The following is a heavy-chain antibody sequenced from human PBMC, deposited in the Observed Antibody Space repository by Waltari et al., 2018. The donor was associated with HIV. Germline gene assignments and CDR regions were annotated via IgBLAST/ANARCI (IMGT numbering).Heavy chain of an antibody. D-gene: IGHD3-22*01. V-gene: IGHV3-53*02. Sequence: EVQLVETGGGLIQPGGSLRLSCEPSGFTVSSNYMTWVRQAPGKGLEWVSVIYSGGSTYYADSVKGRFTISRDNSKNTLYLQMNSLRAEDTAVYYCASRYYYDSSGYSDIWGQGTMVTVSS. CDR2: IYSGGST. CDR3: ASRYYYDSSGYSDI. J-gene: IGHJ3*02. CDR1: GFTVSSNY.